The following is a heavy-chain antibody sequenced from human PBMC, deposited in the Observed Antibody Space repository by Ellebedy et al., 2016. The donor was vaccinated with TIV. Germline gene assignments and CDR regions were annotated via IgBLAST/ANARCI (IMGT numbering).Heavy chain of an antibody. Sequence: GESLKISXAASGFTFSSYAMHWVRQAPGKGLEWVAVISYDGSNKYYADSVKGRFTISRDNSKNTLYLQMNSLRAEDTAVYYCARDRYSSGWYSYYYYGMDVWGQGTTVTVSS. V-gene: IGHV3-30-3*01. D-gene: IGHD6-19*01. CDR1: GFTFSSYA. CDR2: ISYDGSNK. J-gene: IGHJ6*02. CDR3: ARDRYSSGWYSYYYYGMDV.